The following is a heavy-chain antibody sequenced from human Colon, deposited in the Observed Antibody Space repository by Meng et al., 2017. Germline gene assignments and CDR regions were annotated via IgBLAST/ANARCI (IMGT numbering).Heavy chain of an antibody. D-gene: IGHD5-12*01. CDR1: GYTFTDYY. J-gene: IGHJ4*02. Sequence: ASVKVSCKASGYTFTDYYLHWVRLAAGQGLEGMGVLQPSGSDTVYSQKFQDRFTMSRETSTSKVYLEVRSERPDDTAIYYCARDLDMVTHRRIDSWGQGALVTVSS. CDR2: LQPSGSDT. CDR3: ARDLDMVTHRRIDS. V-gene: IGHV1-46*01.